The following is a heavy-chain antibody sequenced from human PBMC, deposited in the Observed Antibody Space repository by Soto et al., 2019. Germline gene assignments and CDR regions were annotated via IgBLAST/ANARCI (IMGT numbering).Heavy chain of an antibody. Sequence: ASVKVSCKASGYTFTGHYIHWVRQAPEQGPEWMGEIGPESGATRYAQKFQGRVTMTRDMSITTVYMELNNLSPDDTAVYYCGRGRSGQIVVFYSGQGTWVTVSS. J-gene: IGHJ4*02. CDR1: GYTFTGHY. CDR2: IGPESGAT. CDR3: GRGRSGQIVVFY. V-gene: IGHV1-2*02. D-gene: IGHD3-22*01.